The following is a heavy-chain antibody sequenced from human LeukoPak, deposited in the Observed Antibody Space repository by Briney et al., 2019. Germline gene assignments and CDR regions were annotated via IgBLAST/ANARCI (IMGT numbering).Heavy chain of an antibody. CDR3: AKDSDVLRYFDWLLYYFDY. J-gene: IGHJ4*02. D-gene: IGHD3-9*01. Sequence: GGSLRLSCAASGFTFSSYGMHWVRQAPGKGLEWVAFIRYDGSNKYYADSVKGRFTISRDNSKNTLYLQMNSLRAEDTAVYYCAKDSDVLRYFDWLLYYFDYWGQGTLVTVSS. CDR1: GFTFSSYG. CDR2: IRYDGSNK. V-gene: IGHV3-30*02.